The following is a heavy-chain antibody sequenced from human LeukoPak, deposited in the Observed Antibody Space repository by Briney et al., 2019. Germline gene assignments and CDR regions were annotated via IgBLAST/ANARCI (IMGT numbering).Heavy chain of an antibody. D-gene: IGHD3-9*01. J-gene: IGHJ4*02. CDR1: GYTFTNYG. CDR2: IIPIFGTA. V-gene: IGHV1-69*13. CDR3: ARGMESGQYDIFDY. Sequence: GASVKVSCKASGYTFTNYGISWVRQAPGQGLEWMGGIIPIFGTANYAQKFQGRVTITADESTSTAYMELSSLRSEDTAVYYCARGMESGQYDIFDYWGQGTLVTVSS.